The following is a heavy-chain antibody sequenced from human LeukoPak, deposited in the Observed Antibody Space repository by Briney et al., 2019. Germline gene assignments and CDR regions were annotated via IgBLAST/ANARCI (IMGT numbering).Heavy chain of an antibody. J-gene: IGHJ4*02. CDR2: MYPNSGNT. V-gene: IGHV1-8*03. CDR3: ARGRRGCSSTSCLYYFDY. CDR1: GCTFTSYD. Sequence: GASVKVSCKDSGCTFTSYDINWVRQATGQGLEWMEWMYPNSGNTGYAQKFQGRVTITRNTSISTAYMELSSLRSEDTAVYYCARGRRGCSSTSCLYYFDYWGQGTLVTVSS. D-gene: IGHD2-2*01.